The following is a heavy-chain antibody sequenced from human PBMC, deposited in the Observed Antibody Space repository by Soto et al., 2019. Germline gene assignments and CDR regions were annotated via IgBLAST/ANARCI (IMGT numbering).Heavy chain of an antibody. J-gene: IGHJ6*02. CDR2: FDPEDGET. V-gene: IGHV1-24*01. CDR1: GYTLTELS. D-gene: IGHD6-6*01. Sequence: ASVKVSCKVSGYTLTELSMHWVRQAPGKGLEWMGGFDPEDGETIYAQRFQGRVTMTEDTSTDTAYMELSSLRSEDTAVYYCATGSSSSAGGYYYGMDVWGQGTTVTVSS. CDR3: ATGSSSSAGGYYYGMDV.